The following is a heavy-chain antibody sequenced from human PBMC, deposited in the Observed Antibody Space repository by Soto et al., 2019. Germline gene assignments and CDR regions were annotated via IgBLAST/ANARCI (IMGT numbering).Heavy chain of an antibody. CDR1: GGSISSGDYY. V-gene: IGHV4-30-4*01. CDR2: IYYSGST. J-gene: IGHJ6*02. D-gene: IGHD2-2*01. CDR3: ARGEYCSSTSCSPGYYYYGMDV. Sequence: SETLSLTCTVSGGSISSGDYYWSWIRQPPGKGLEWIGYIYYSGSTYYNPSLKSRVTISVDTSKNQFSLKLSSVTAADTAVYYCARGEYCSSTSCSPGYYYYGMDVWGQGTTVTVPS.